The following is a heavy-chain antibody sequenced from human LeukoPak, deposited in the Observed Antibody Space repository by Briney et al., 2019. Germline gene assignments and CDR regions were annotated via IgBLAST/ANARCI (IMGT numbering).Heavy chain of an antibody. CDR2: IYSGGST. V-gene: IGHV3-53*01. J-gene: IGHJ4*02. CDR1: GFTVSSNY. CDR3: ARGLHSSGWYSDY. D-gene: IGHD6-19*01. Sequence: GGSLRLSCAASGFTVSSNYMSWVRQAPGKGLEWVSVIYSGGSTYYADSVKGRFTISRDNSKNTLYLQMNSPRAEDTAVYYCARGLHSSGWYSDYWGQGTLVTVSS.